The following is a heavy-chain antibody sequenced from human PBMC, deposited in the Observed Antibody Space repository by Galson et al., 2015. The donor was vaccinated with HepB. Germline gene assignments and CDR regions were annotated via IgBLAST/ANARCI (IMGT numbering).Heavy chain of an antibody. D-gene: IGHD1-1*01. CDR2: ITYDGSNK. J-gene: IGHJ3*02. Sequence: SLRLSCAASGFTFTSYGMHWVRQAPGKGLEWVAVITYDGSNKYYADSVKGRFTISRDNSRNTLYLQMNSLRAEDTALYYCAKLRTTGTTFFGAFDIWGQGTMVTVSS. V-gene: IGHV3-30*18. CDR3: AKLRTTGTTFFGAFDI. CDR1: GFTFTSYG.